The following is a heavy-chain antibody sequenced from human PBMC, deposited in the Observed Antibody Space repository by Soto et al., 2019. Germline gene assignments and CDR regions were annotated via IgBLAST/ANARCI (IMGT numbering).Heavy chain of an antibody. Sequence: PSETLSLTCTVSGGSISSGDYYWSWIRQPPGKGLEWIGYIYYSGSTYYNPSLKSRVTISVDTSKNQFSLKLSSVTAADTAVYYCARADGFRGDYGSKWYWGQGTLVTVYS. V-gene: IGHV4-30-4*01. CDR2: IYYSGST. D-gene: IGHD4-17*01. CDR1: GGSISSGDYY. J-gene: IGHJ4*02. CDR3: ARADGFRGDYGSKWY.